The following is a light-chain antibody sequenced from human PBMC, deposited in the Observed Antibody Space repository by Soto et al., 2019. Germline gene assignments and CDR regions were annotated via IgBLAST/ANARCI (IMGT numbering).Light chain of an antibody. J-gene: IGLJ3*02. CDR3: CSYAGSGTWV. CDR1: SSDVGKYNL. V-gene: IGLV2-23*01. CDR2: EGS. Sequence: QSALTQPASASGSPGQSITISCTGTSSDVGKYNLVSWYQPPPGKAPKLMIYEGSKRPSGVSNRFSGSKSGNAASLTISGLQTEDEADYSCCSYAGSGTWVFGGGTKVTVL.